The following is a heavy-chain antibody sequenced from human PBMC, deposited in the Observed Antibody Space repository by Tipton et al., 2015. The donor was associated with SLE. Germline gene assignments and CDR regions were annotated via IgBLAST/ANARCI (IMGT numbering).Heavy chain of an antibody. Sequence: TLSLTCTVSGGSIGSGRDYWNWIAQPAGKGLEWIGLIYSSGTTNYNPSLQDRVTISVDTSKNVFSLTITSVTDADTAMYYCSREHRGYSNSLGYWGQGARVSVSS. V-gene: IGHV4-61*02. J-gene: IGHJ4*02. CDR3: SREHRGYSNSLGY. CDR1: GGSIGSGRDY. D-gene: IGHD5-12*01. CDR2: IYSSGTT.